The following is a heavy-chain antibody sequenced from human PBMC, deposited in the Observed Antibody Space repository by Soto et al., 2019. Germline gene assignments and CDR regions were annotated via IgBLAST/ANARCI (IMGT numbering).Heavy chain of an antibody. V-gene: IGHV3-30*19. CDR2: TSCDGSDK. CDR1: GFTFRSYV. D-gene: IGHD3-16*01. J-gene: IGHJ1*01. Sequence: QVQLVESGGGVVQPGTSLRVSCVGSGFTFRSYVMHWVRQAPGKGLEWVALTSCDGSDKYYDDSVRGRFTISRDNSRNTVDLQMDSLRLEDTALYYCARWGTTGGLDVWGQGTLVSVS. CDR3: ARWGTTGGLDV.